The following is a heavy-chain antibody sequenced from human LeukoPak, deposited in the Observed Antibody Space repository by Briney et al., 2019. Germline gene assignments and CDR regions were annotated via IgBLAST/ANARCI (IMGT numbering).Heavy chain of an antibody. J-gene: IGHJ4*02. CDR3: ARGMQLWYTDY. CDR2: ISSSSSYI. CDR1: GFTFSSYT. D-gene: IGHD5-18*01. Sequence: PGGSLRLSCAASGFTFSSYTMNWVRQAPGKGLEWVSSISSSSSYIYYADSVKGRFTISRGNAKNSLYLQMNSLRAEDTAVYYCARGMQLWYTDYWGQGTLVTVSS. V-gene: IGHV3-21*01.